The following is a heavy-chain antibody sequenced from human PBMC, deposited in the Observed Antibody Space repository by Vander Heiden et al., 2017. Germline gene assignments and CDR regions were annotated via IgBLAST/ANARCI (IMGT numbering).Heavy chain of an antibody. CDR3: AGATAGYCSGGICSYDTDY. Sequence: EVQLVESGGGLIQPGGSLSPSCAASGFTVSNNYSNWVRQAPGKGLESVSVIYSDGGTYYAGSVKGRFTISRDNSKNMLYLQMNRLRAEDTAIYYGAGATAGYCSGGICSYDTDYWGQGTLVTVSS. J-gene: IGHJ4*02. CDR2: IYSDGGT. V-gene: IGHV3-53*01. D-gene: IGHD2-15*01. CDR1: GFTVSNNY.